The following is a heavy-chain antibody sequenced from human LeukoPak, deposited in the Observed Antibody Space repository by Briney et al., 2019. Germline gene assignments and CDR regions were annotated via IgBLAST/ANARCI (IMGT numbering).Heavy chain of an antibody. CDR2: IYYSGST. D-gene: IGHD4/OR15-4a*01. CDR3: ARFLYGAKRAFDC. Sequence: SETLSLTCTVSGGSISSSSYYWGWIRQPPGKGLEWIGSIYYSGSTNYNPSLKSRVTISVDTSKNQFSLKLSSVTAADTAVYYCARFLYGAKRAFDCWGQGTLVTVSS. J-gene: IGHJ4*02. CDR1: GGSISSSSYY. V-gene: IGHV4-39*07.